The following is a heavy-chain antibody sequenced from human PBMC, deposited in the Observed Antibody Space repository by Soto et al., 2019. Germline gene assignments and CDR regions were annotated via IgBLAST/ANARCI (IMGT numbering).Heavy chain of an antibody. Sequence: PGESLKISCKGSGYSFTSYWIGWVRQMPGKGLEWMGIIYPGDSDTRYSPSLQGQVTISADKSISTAYLQWSSLKASDTAMYYCASNPDYYDSSGYSTRYWGQGTLVTVSS. CDR1: GYSFTSYW. J-gene: IGHJ4*02. CDR3: ASNPDYYDSSGYSTRY. V-gene: IGHV5-51*01. D-gene: IGHD3-22*01. CDR2: IYPGDSDT.